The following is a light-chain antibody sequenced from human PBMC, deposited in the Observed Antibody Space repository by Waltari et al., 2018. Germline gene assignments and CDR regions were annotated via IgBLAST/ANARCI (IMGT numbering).Light chain of an antibody. CDR1: QNVGRY. V-gene: IGKV3-11*01. Sequence: VLTQSPATLSLSPGETVTLSCRASQNVGRYLAWYQQKAGRAPRLLIDDASSRATGIPVRFSGRGSGNDFTLTITTLESEDCAVYYCQQRRAFGQGTKLEI. CDR3: QQRRA. CDR2: DAS. J-gene: IGKJ2*01.